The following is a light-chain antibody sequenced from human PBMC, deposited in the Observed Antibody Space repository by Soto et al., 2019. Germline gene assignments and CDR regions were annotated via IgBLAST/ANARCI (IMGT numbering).Light chain of an antibody. V-gene: IGLV4-69*01. CDR3: QTWGSGIVV. CDR1: SGHSNYA. CDR2: LNSDGSH. J-gene: IGLJ2*01. Sequence: QPVLTQSPSASASLGASVKLTCTLSSGHSNYAIAWHQQQSEKGPRYLMKLNSDGSHSKGDGIPDRFSGSSSGAERYLTISSIQSEDEADYYCQTWGSGIVVFGGGTTLTVL.